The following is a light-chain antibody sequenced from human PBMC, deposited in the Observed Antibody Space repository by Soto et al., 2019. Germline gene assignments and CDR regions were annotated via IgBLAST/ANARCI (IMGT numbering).Light chain of an antibody. J-gene: IGLJ2*01. CDR2: VNI. CDR1: SSNIGAGYD. Sequence: VLTQPPSVSGAPGQRVTISCTGSSSNIGAGYDVHWYQQLPGTAPKLLIYVNINRPSGVPDRFSGSKSGTSASLAITGLQAEDEADYYCQSYDSSLSVVFGGGTKLTVL. V-gene: IGLV1-40*01. CDR3: QSYDSSLSVV.